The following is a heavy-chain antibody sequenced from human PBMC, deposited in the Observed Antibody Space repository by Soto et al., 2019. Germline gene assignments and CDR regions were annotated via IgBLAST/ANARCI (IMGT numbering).Heavy chain of an antibody. Sequence: SETLSLTCTVSGGSISSYYWSWIRQPAGKGLEWIGRIYTSGSTNYNPSLKSRVTMPVDTSKNQFSLKLSSVTAADTAVYYCAREDIVVGWNWFDPWGQGTLVTV. CDR1: GGSISSYY. CDR3: AREDIVVGWNWFDP. J-gene: IGHJ5*02. V-gene: IGHV4-4*07. D-gene: IGHD2-2*01. CDR2: IYTSGST.